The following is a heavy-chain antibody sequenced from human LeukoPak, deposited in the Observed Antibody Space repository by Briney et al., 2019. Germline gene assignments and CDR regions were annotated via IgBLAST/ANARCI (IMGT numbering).Heavy chain of an antibody. CDR2: ISSSGSTI. D-gene: IGHD2-15*01. V-gene: IGHV3-11*01. CDR3: AKKDDIQDAFDI. Sequence: GGSLRLSCAASGFTFSDYYMSWIRRAPGKGLEWVSYISSSGSTIYYADSVKGRFTISRDNSKNSLYLQMNSLRTEDTALYYCAKKDDIQDAFDIWGQGTMVTVSS. CDR1: GFTFSDYY. J-gene: IGHJ3*02.